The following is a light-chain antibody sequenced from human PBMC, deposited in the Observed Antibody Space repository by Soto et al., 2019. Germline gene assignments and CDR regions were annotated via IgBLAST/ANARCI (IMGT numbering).Light chain of an antibody. CDR1: QNIRNY. J-gene: IGKJ2*01. Sequence: DIQMTQSPSSLSASVGDRVTITCRASQNIRNYLYWYQQRPGKTPNLLVYAASNLRSGVPSRFSGSGSGTLFTLAISSLQPEDFATYYCQQIHSTSSYTFGQGTRVDIK. V-gene: IGKV1-39*01. CDR2: AAS. CDR3: QQIHSTSSYT.